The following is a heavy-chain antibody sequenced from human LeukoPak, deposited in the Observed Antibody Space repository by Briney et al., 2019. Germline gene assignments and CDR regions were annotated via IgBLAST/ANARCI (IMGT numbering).Heavy chain of an antibody. D-gene: IGHD2-15*01. Sequence: SETLSLTCTVSGDSMTSSTHYWVWIRQPPRKGLEWIGSIYYDGSTYYNPSLKSRVTISQDTSKNQFSLKVSSVTAADTAVYHCARRSHCTGGSCYPVWGQGTTVTVSS. CDR1: GDSMTSSTHY. CDR3: ARRSHCTGGSCYPV. J-gene: IGHJ6*02. V-gene: IGHV4-39*01. CDR2: IYYDGST.